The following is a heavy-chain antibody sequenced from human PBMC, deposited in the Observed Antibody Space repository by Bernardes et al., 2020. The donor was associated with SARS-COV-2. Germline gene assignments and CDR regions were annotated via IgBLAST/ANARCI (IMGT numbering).Heavy chain of an antibody. J-gene: IGHJ4*02. Sequence: SETLSLTCAVYGGSFSGYYWSWIRQPPGKGLEWIGEINHSGSTNYNPSLKSRVTISVDTSKNQFSLKLSSVTAADTAVYYCARGVSSSWYLYWGQGTLVTGSS. V-gene: IGHV4-34*01. CDR3: ARGVSSSWYLY. CDR2: INHSGST. D-gene: IGHD6-13*01. CDR1: GGSFSGYY.